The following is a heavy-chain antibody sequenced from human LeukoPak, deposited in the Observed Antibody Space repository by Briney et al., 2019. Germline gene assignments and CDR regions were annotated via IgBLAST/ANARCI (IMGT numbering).Heavy chain of an antibody. D-gene: IGHD4-23*01. Sequence: NPSETLSLTCTVSGGSVSSGSYYWSWIRQHPGKGLEWIGFIYYGGSTFYNPSLKSRVTISIDTSKNQFSLKVSSVTAADTAVYYCARVTAVVTQPVDYWGQGTLVTVSS. J-gene: IGHJ4*02. CDR2: IYYGGST. CDR3: ARVTAVVTQPVDY. CDR1: GGSVSSGSYY. V-gene: IGHV4-31*03.